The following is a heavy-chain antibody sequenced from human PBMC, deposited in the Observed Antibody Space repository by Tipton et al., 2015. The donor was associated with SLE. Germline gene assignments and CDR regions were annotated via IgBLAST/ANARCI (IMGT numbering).Heavy chain of an antibody. Sequence: SLRLSCAASGFSVSDNNMNWVRQVPGKGLEWVSVIWAGGSTDYGDSVKGRFTVSRDNSKNSLYLQMNSLRVEDTAVYYCAREVLAARFYFESWGPGPLV. CDR2: IWAGGST. CDR1: GFSVSDNN. V-gene: IGHV3-53*05. J-gene: IGHJ4*02. D-gene: IGHD4/OR15-4a*01. CDR3: AREVLAARFYFES.